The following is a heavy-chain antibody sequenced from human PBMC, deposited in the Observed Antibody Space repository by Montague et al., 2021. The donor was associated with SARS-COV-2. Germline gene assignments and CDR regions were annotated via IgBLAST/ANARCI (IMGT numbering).Heavy chain of an antibody. CDR1: GGSISSSNW. V-gene: IGHV4-4*02. CDR2: IYHSGST. D-gene: IGHD3-3*01. J-gene: IGHJ5*02. Sequence: SETLSLTCAVSGGSISSSNWWSWVRQPPGKGLEWIGEIYHSGSTNYNPSLKSRVTISVDKSKNQFSLKLSSVTAADTAVYYCATSSYDFRSGYTQGDNWFDPWGQGTLVTVSS. CDR3: ATSSYDFRSGYTQGDNWFDP.